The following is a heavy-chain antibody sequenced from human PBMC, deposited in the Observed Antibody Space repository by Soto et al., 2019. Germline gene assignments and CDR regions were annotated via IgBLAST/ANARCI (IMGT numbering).Heavy chain of an antibody. CDR3: ARGLYYYDSSGYWGY. CDR2: ISSSSSTI. CDR1: GCTFSSHS. D-gene: IGHD3-22*01. Sequence: GGPLRLSWAASGCTFSSHSMNWVRQAPGKGLEWVSYISSSSSTIYYADSVKGRFTISRDNAKNSLYLQMNSLRDEDTAVYYCARGLYYYDSSGYWGYWGQGTLVTVSS. V-gene: IGHV3-48*02. J-gene: IGHJ4*02.